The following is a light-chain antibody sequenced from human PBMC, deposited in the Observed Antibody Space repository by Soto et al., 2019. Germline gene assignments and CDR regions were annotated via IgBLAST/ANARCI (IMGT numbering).Light chain of an antibody. J-gene: IGKJ4*01. V-gene: IGKV3-11*01. CDR1: QSVSSY. Sequence: EIVLTQSPATLSLSPGERATLSCRASQSVSSYLGWYQQKPGQALRLLIYDASNRATGIPARFSGSGSGTDFTLAISSLDPEDFAIYYWQQRSNWPLTFGGGTKVEI. CDR3: QQRSNWPLT. CDR2: DAS.